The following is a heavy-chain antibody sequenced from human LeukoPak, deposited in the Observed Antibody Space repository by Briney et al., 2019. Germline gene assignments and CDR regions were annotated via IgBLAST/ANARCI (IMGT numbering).Heavy chain of an antibody. CDR2: INPNSGGT. D-gene: IGHD3-10*01. J-gene: IGHJ4*02. CDR1: GYTFTGYY. CDR3: ARDPSRVLLWFGGLYLDY. Sequence: ASVQVSCKASGYTFTGYYMHWVRQAPGQGLEWMGWINPNSGGTNYAQKFQGRVTMTRDTSISTAYMELSRLRSDDTAVYYCARDPSRVLLWFGGLYLDYWGQGTLVTVSS. V-gene: IGHV1-2*02.